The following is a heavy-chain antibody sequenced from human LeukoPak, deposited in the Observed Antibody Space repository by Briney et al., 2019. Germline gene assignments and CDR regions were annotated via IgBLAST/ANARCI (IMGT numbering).Heavy chain of an antibody. J-gene: IGHJ3*02. CDR1: GFTFSSYA. CDR2: ISGSGGST. V-gene: IGHV3-23*01. Sequence: GGSLRLSCAASGFTFSSYAMSWVRLAPGKGLEWVSAISGSGGSTYYADSVKGRFTISRDNSKNTLYLQMNSLRAEDTAVYYCARQGGIWGTFDIWGQGTMVTVSS. D-gene: IGHD3-16*01. CDR3: ARQGGIWGTFDI.